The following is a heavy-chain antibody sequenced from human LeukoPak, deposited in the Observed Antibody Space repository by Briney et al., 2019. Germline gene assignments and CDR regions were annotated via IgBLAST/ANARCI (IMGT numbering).Heavy chain of an antibody. V-gene: IGHV5-51*01. Sequence: GESLKISCKGSGYTFNSYWIGWVRQMSGKGLEWMGRIHPGDSDTRYSPSFQGQVTISADRSISTAYLQWSSLKASDTAMYYCTRHELDGDYAIDSWGQGTLVTVSS. CDR3: TRHELDGDYAIDS. CDR1: GYTFNSYW. CDR2: IHPGDSDT. J-gene: IGHJ4*02. D-gene: IGHD4-17*01.